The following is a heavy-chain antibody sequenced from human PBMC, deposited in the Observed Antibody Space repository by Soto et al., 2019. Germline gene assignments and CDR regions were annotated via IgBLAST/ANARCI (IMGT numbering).Heavy chain of an antibody. CDR2: ISAYNGNT. D-gene: IGHD3-16*01. Sequence: QVQLVQSGAEVKKPGASVKVSCKASGYTFTSYGISWVRQAPGQGLEWMGWISAYNGNTNYAQKLQGRVTMTTDTSTSTAYMELRSLRYDDTAVYYCARDGALGENYYDYGMDVWGQGTTVTVSS. J-gene: IGHJ6*02. V-gene: IGHV1-18*01. CDR1: GYTFTSYG. CDR3: ARDGALGENYYDYGMDV.